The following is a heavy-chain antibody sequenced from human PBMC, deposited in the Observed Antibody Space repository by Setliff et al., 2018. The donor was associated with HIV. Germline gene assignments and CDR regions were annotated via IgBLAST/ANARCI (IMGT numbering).Heavy chain of an antibody. Sequence: PSETLSLPCTVSGGSVSTGNYYWNWIRLPPGKGLEWIGYIFYSGSTNYNPSLKSRVTISVDTSKNQFSLRLNSVTAADTAIYYCARILWFGEETVDYWGQGTLVTVSS. V-gene: IGHV4-61*01. CDR1: GGSVSTGNYY. CDR2: IFYSGST. J-gene: IGHJ4*02. D-gene: IGHD3-10*01. CDR3: ARILWFGEETVDY.